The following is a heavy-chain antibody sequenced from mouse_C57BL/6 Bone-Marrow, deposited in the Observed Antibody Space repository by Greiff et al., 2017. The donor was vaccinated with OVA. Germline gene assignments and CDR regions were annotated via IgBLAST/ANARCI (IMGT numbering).Heavy chain of an antibody. CDR2: IYPGDGDT. V-gene: IGHV1-82*01. D-gene: IGHD3-2*02. Sequence: QVQLQQSGPELVKPGASVKISCKASGYAFSSSWMNWVKQRPGKGLEWIGRIYPGDGDTNYNGKFQGKATLTADKSSSTAYMQLSSLTSEDSAGYVCAKQLRLRRGLAYWGQGTLVTVTA. CDR1: GYAFSSSW. J-gene: IGHJ3*01. CDR3: AKQLRLRRGLAY.